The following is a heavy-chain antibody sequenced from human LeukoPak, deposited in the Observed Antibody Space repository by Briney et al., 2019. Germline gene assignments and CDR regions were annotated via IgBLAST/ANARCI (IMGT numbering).Heavy chain of an antibody. CDR3: ARARPGVRGVTTLRKHYFDY. J-gene: IGHJ4*02. Sequence: SETLSLTCAVYGGSFSGYYWSWIRQPPGKGLEWIGEINHSGSTNYNPSLKSRVTISVDTSKNQFSLKLSSVTAADTAVYYCARARPGVRGVTTLRKHYFDYWGQGTLVTVSS. D-gene: IGHD3-10*01. V-gene: IGHV4-34*01. CDR1: GGSFSGYY. CDR2: INHSGST.